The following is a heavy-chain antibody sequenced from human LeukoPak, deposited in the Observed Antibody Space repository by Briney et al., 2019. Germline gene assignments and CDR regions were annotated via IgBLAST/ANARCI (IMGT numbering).Heavy chain of an antibody. CDR3: AREQPNTGGFEK. CDR1: GYTFTSFF. Sequence: RASVKVSCKASGYTFTSFFIHWVRQAPGQGLEWMGIIRPRDGDTNYAQTFRDRVTLSRDTSTSTVYMALSSLRSEDTAIYYCAREQPNTGGFEKWGQGTLVTFSS. CDR2: IRPRDGDT. V-gene: IGHV1-46*01. J-gene: IGHJ4*02. D-gene: IGHD1-1*01.